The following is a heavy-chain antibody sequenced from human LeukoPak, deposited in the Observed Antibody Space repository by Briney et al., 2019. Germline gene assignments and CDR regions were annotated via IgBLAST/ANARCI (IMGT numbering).Heavy chain of an antibody. Sequence: GGSLRLSCAASGFTFSTYSMNWVRQAPGKGLEWVSSISDSSNYTYYADSVKGRFTISRDNAKNSLYLQVNSLRAEDTAVYYCARGFRYHYDSSGYFDYWGQGTLVTVSS. J-gene: IGHJ4*02. V-gene: IGHV3-21*01. CDR1: GFTFSTYS. CDR3: ARGFRYHYDSSGYFDY. D-gene: IGHD3-22*01. CDR2: ISDSSNYT.